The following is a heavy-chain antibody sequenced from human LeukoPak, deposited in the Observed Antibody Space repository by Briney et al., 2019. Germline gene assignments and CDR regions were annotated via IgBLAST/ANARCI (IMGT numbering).Heavy chain of an antibody. CDR2: IYYNGSP. CDR1: GCTISSYY. D-gene: IGHD3-9*01. J-gene: IGHJ3*02. V-gene: IGHV4-59*01. CDR3: AVSELRYCDWLCIEAFDI. Sequence: WETLSLTCAASGCTISSYYWSWLRQAPGKGLEWVAYIYYNGSPNYTPSLKSRFTISVDTSKNKFFLKLSTLTAVDTAVYYCAVSELRYCDWLCIEAFDILGEGAMVTVSP.